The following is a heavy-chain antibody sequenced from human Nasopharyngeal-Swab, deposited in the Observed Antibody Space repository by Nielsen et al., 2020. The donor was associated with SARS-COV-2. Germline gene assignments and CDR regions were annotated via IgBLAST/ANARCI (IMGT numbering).Heavy chain of an antibody. CDR1: GFTFSSYA. CDR3: AKEATLGDVGDYYYMDV. D-gene: IGHD3-16*01. J-gene: IGHJ6*03. CDR2: ISGSGGST. Sequence: GGSLRLSCAASGFTFSSYAMSWVRQAPGKGLEWVSAISGSGGSTYYADSVKGRFTISRDNSKNTLYLQMNSLRADDTAVYYCAKEATLGDVGDYYYMDVWGKGTTVTVSS. V-gene: IGHV3-23*01.